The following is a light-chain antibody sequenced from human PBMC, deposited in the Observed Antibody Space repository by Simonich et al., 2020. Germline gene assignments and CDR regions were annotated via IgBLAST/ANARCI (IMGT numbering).Light chain of an antibody. Sequence: NFMLTQPHSVSESPGKTVTISCTRSSGSIASNYVQWYQQRPGRAPTTVIYEANQRPSGVPDPFSGSIDSSSNSASLTISGLKTEDEADYYCQSYDSSNHWVFGGGTKLTVL. J-gene: IGLJ3*02. CDR3: QSYDSSNHWV. CDR2: EAN. CDR1: SGSIASNY. V-gene: IGLV6-57*03.